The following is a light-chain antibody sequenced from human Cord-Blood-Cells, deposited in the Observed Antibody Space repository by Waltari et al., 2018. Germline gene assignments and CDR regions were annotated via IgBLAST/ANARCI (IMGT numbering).Light chain of an antibody. J-gene: IGLJ3*02. Sequence: QSALTPPASVSGSPGPSIPIPCTGTSSDVGGYNYVSWYQQHPGKAPKLMIYDVSKRPSGVSNRFSGSKSGNTASLTISGLQAEDEADYYCSSYTSSSTWVFGGGTKLTVL. CDR2: DVS. V-gene: IGLV2-14*01. CDR1: SSDVGGYNY. CDR3: SSYTSSSTWV.